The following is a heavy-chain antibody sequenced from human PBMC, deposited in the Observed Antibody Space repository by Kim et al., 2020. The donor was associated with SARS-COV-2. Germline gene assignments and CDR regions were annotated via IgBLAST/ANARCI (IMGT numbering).Heavy chain of an antibody. D-gene: IGHD3-10*01. CDR1: GYSISSGYY. J-gene: IGHJ3*02. V-gene: IGHV4-38-2*02. CDR2: IYHSGST. Sequence: SETLSLTCTVSGYSISSGYYWGWIRQPPGKGLEWIGSIYHSGSTYYNPSLKSRVTISVDTSKNQFSLKLSSVTAADTAVYYCARDRGVWKVHDAFDIWG. CDR3: ARDRGVWKVHDAFDI.